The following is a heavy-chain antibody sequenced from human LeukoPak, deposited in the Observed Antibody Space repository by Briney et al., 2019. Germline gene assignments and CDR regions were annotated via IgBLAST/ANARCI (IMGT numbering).Heavy chain of an antibody. Sequence: GGSLRLPCAASGFTFSSYGMHWVRQAPGKGLEWVAVISYDGSNKYYADSVKGRFTISRDNSKNTLYLQMNSLRAEDTAVYYCAKDGGDYNYYGVDVWGQGTTVTVSS. CDR2: ISYDGSNK. CDR3: AKDGGDYNYYGVDV. J-gene: IGHJ6*02. D-gene: IGHD3-16*01. V-gene: IGHV3-30*18. CDR1: GFTFSSYG.